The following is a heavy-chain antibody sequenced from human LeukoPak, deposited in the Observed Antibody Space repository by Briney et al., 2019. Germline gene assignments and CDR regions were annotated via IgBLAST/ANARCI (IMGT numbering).Heavy chain of an antibody. CDR2: INPDGSST. CDR3: IRVRGAVAATPLEFDY. V-gene: IGHV3-74*01. D-gene: IGHD6-19*01. Sequence: GGSLRLSCAASGFTFSRYWMHWVRQAPGKGLVWVSHINPDGSSTRYADSVKGRFTISRDNAKNTLYLQMNSLRAEDTAVYYCIRVRGAVAATPLEFDYWGQGTLVTVSS. CDR1: GFTFSRYW. J-gene: IGHJ4*02.